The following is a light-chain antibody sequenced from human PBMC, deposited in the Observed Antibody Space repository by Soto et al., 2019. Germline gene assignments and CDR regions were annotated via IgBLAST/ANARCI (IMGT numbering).Light chain of an antibody. Sequence: EIVMTQSPATLSVSPGGRATLSCRASQSISDTLAWYQQKPGQAPRLLIHGASTRATGFPARFSGSGSVTDFTLTIISLQSEDFAVYYCQQYNNWTWTFGQGTKVEIK. V-gene: IGKV3-15*01. CDR3: QQYNNWTWT. CDR2: GAS. J-gene: IGKJ1*01. CDR1: QSISDT.